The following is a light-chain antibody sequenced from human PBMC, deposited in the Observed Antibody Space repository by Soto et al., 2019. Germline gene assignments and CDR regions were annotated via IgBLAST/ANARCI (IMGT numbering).Light chain of an antibody. CDR2: EVS. J-gene: IGLJ1*01. Sequence: QSVLTQPASVSGSPGQSITISCTGTHSDVGSYNLVSWYQQHPGKAPKVIIYEVSERPSGVSDRFSGSKSGNTASLMISALHAEDAAHYYCCSYAGSTTQTYVFGSGTNVTVL. CDR1: HSDVGSYNL. CDR3: CSYAGSTTQTYV. V-gene: IGLV2-23*02.